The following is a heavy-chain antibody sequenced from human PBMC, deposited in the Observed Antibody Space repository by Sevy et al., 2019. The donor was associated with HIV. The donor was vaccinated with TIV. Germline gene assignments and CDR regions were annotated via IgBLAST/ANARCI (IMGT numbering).Heavy chain of an antibody. V-gene: IGHV3-15*01. Sequence: GGSLRLSCAASGFTFSNAWMSWVRQAPGKGLERVGHIKSKTNGGTTDYAAPVKGRFTISRDDSKNTLYLQMNSLKTEDTAVYYCTLGVVVITKYYYYYIDVWGKGTTVTVSS. CDR2: IKSKTNGGTT. CDR1: GFTFSNAW. D-gene: IGHD2-21*01. CDR3: TLGVVVITKYYYYYIDV. J-gene: IGHJ6*03.